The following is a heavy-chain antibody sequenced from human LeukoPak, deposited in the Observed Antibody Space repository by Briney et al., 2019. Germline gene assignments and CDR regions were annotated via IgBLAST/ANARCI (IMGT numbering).Heavy chain of an antibody. CDR3: ARGAGYCSSTSCYATYYCYYMDV. V-gene: IGHV4-34*01. Sequence: PSETLSLTCAVYGGSFSGYYWSWIRQPPGKGLEWIGEINHSGSTNYNPSLKSRVTISVDTSKNQFSLKLSSVTAADTAVYYCARGAGYCSSTSCYATYYCYYMDVWGKGTTVTVSS. CDR1: GGSFSGYY. CDR2: INHSGST. J-gene: IGHJ6*03. D-gene: IGHD2-2*01.